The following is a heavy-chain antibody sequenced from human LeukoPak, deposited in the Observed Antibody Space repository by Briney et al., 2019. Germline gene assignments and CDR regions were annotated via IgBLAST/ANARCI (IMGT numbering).Heavy chain of an antibody. Sequence: PGGSLRLSCAASGFTFFSYATTWVRQAPGKGLEWVSIISGGSGTTYYADSVKGRFTISRDNSKNTLFLLMNSLRAEDTAVYYCAKDRYYDSFYYFDYWGQGTLVTVSS. J-gene: IGHJ4*02. D-gene: IGHD3-22*01. CDR3: AKDRYYDSFYYFDY. CDR2: ISGGSGTT. V-gene: IGHV3-23*01. CDR1: GFTFFSYA.